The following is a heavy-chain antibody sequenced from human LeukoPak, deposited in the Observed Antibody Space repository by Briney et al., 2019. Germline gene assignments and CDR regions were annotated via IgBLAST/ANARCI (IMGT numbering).Heavy chain of an antibody. Sequence: PGGSLRLSCAASGFTFSSYSMNWVRQAPGKGLEWVSYSSSSSRTIYYADSVKGRFTISRDNAKNSLFLQMNSLRAEDTAVYYCARPCSRPPSSGCSYMDVWGKGTTVTVSS. CDR3: ARPCSRPPSSGCSYMDV. CDR2: SSSSSRTI. D-gene: IGHD6-19*01. CDR1: GFTFSSYS. J-gene: IGHJ6*03. V-gene: IGHV3-48*04.